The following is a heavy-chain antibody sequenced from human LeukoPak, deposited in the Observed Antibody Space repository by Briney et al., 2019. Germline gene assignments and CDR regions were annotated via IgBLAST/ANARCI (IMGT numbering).Heavy chain of an antibody. D-gene: IGHD6-13*01. Sequence: PSETLSLTCTVSGGSISSGSYYWGWIRQPPGKGLEWIGCIYYSGSSYYNPSLKSRVTLSVDTSKNQFSLKLSSVTAADTAVYYCARHSSPQQLAENWFDPWGQGTLVTVSS. CDR2: IYYSGSS. J-gene: IGHJ5*02. CDR1: GGSISSGSYY. CDR3: ARHSSPQQLAENWFDP. V-gene: IGHV4-39*01.